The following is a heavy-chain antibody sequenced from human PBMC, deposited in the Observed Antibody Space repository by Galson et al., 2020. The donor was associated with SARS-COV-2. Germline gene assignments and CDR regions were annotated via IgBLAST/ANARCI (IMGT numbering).Heavy chain of an antibody. CDR3: ARDPTMTTVITHAFDI. D-gene: IGHD4-4*01. Sequence: SETLSLTCTVSGGSLSSGDNYWSWIRKPPGKGLERTGYVYTTGSTRYNPSLKSRVVISVDMSKNQFSLELSSVTAADTAMYFCARDPTMTTVITHAFDIWGQGTMVTVAS. V-gene: IGHV4-30-4*01. J-gene: IGHJ3*02. CDR1: GGSLSSGDNY. CDR2: VYTTGST.